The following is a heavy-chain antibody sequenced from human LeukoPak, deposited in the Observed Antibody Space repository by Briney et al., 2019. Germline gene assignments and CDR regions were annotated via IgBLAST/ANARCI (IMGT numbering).Heavy chain of an antibody. V-gene: IGHV3-30*02. CDR3: ARVRPGQWLLRDAFDI. D-gene: IGHD5-12*01. Sequence: GGSLRLSCEASGFTFSSYDMHWVRQAPGKGLEWVAFIRYDGSNTYYADPVKGRFIISRDNAKNSLYLQVNSLTAEDTAVYYCARVRPGQWLLRDAFDIWDQGTMVTVSS. CDR1: GFTFSSYD. J-gene: IGHJ3*02. CDR2: IRYDGSNT.